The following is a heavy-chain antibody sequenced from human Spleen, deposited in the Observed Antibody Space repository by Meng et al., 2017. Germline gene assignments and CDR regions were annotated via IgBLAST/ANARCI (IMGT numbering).Heavy chain of an antibody. CDR3: ATLSPQSYYDFWSGYQRGYFDY. V-gene: IGHV3-21*01. D-gene: IGHD3-3*01. CDR1: GFTFSSYS. CDR2: ISSSSSYI. Sequence: GESLKISCAASGFTFSSYSMNWVRQAPGKGLEWVSSISSSSSYIYYADSVKGRFTISRDNAKNSLYLQMNSLRAEDMAVYYCATLSPQSYYDFWSGYQRGYFDYWGQGTLVTVSS. J-gene: IGHJ4*02.